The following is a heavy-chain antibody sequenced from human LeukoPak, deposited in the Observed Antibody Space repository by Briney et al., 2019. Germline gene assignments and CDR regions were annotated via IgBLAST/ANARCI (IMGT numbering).Heavy chain of an antibody. J-gene: IGHJ4*02. D-gene: IGHD6-13*01. CDR3: ATTPIAATGPGRIDY. CDR2: ISSSGSYI. V-gene: IGHV3-21*01. Sequence: GGSLRLSCGASGFTFSRCGMHWVRQAPGKGLEWVSSISSSGSYIYYADSVKGRFTISRDNAKNSLYLQMNSLRAEDTAVYSCATTPIAATGPGRIDYWGQGTLVTVFS. CDR1: GFTFSRCG.